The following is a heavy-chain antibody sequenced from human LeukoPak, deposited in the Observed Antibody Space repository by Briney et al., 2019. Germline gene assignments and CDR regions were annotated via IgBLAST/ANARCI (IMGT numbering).Heavy chain of an antibody. D-gene: IGHD6-13*01. J-gene: IGHJ5*02. Sequence: SQTLSLTCAISGDSVSSNSAAWNWIRQSPSRGLEWLGRTYYRSKWYNDYAVSVKSRITINPDTSKNQFSLQLNSVTPEDTAVYYCAREKSRIAAAGGRNWLDPWGQGTLVTVSS. CDR2: TYYRSKWYN. V-gene: IGHV6-1*01. CDR3: AREKSRIAAAGGRNWLDP. CDR1: GDSVSSNSAA.